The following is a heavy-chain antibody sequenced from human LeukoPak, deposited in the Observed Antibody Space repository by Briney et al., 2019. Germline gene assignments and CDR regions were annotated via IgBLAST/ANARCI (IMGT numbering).Heavy chain of an antibody. D-gene: IGHD6-6*01. CDR1: RFTFSSYS. CDR2: ISSSSSYI. Sequence: GGSLRLSCAASRFTFSSYSMNWVRQAPGKGLEWVSSISSSSSYIYYADSVKGRFTISRDNAKNSLYLQMNSLRAEDTAVYYCARDQVSSEAFDIWGQGTMVTVSS. V-gene: IGHV3-21*01. J-gene: IGHJ3*02. CDR3: ARDQVSSEAFDI.